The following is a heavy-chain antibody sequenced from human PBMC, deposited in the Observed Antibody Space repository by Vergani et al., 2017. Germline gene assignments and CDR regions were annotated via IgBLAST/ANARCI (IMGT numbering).Heavy chain of an antibody. V-gene: IGHV3-21*01. J-gene: IGHJ6*02. D-gene: IGHD4-17*01. CDR1: GFTFSSYS. CDR2: ISSSSSYI. CDR3: ARNSVFYGDSYGMDV. Sequence: EVQLVESGGGPVKPGGSLRLTCAASGFTFSSYSMNWVRQAPGKGLEWVSSISSSSSYIYYADSVKGGFTISRDNAKNSLYLQMNSLRAEDTAVYYCARNSVFYGDSYGMDVWGQGTTVTVSS.